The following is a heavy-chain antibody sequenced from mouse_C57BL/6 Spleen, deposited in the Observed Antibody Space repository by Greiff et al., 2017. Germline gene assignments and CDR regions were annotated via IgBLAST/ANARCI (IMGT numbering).Heavy chain of an antibody. CDR2: ISSGSSTI. CDR3: ARHRFAY. J-gene: IGHJ3*01. V-gene: IGHV5-17*01. Sequence: EVKVEESGGGLVKPGGSLKLSCAASGFTFSDYGMHWVRQAPEKGLEWVAYISSGSSTIYYADTVKGRFTISRDNAKNTLFLQMTSLRSEDTAMYYCARHRFAYWGQGTLVTVSA. CDR1: GFTFSDYG.